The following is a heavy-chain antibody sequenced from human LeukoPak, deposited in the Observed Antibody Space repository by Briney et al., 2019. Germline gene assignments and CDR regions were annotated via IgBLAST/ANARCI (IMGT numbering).Heavy chain of an antibody. V-gene: IGHV3-21*01. CDR3: ASGPPGGYCSSTSCGPYYYYGTDV. Sequence: GGSLRLSCAASGFTFSSYSMNWVRQAPGKGLEWVSSISSSRSYIYYADSVKGRFTISRDNAKNSLYLQMNSLRAEDPAVYYCASGPPGGYCSSTSCGPYYYYGTDVWGKGTTVTVSS. J-gene: IGHJ6*04. CDR1: GFTFSSYS. CDR2: ISSSRSYI. D-gene: IGHD2-2*01.